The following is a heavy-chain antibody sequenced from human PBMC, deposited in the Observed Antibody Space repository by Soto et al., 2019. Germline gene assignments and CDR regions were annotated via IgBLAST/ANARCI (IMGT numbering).Heavy chain of an antibody. CDR3: AKDSGLLWFGEVLVD. J-gene: IGHJ4*02. D-gene: IGHD3-10*01. CDR1: GFTFSSYA. CDR2: ISGSGGST. Sequence: PGGSLRLSCAASGFTFSSYAMSWVRQAPGKGLEWVSAISGSGGSTYYADSVKGRFTISRDNSKNTLYLQMNSLRAEDTAVYYCAKDSGLLWFGEVLVDWGQGTLVTVSS. V-gene: IGHV3-23*01.